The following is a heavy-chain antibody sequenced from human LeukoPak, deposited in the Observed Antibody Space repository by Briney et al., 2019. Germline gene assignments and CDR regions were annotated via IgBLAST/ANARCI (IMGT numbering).Heavy chain of an antibody. Sequence: GGSLRLSCAASGFTFSSYWMHWVRHAPGKGLVWVSRINTDGSSTSYADSVKGRFTISRDNAKNTLYLQMNSLRAEDTAVYYCARAQDFWSGSPYYYYYMDVWGKGTTVTVSS. CDR2: INTDGSST. J-gene: IGHJ6*03. CDR3: ARAQDFWSGSPYYYYYMDV. D-gene: IGHD3-3*01. CDR1: GFTFSSYW. V-gene: IGHV3-74*01.